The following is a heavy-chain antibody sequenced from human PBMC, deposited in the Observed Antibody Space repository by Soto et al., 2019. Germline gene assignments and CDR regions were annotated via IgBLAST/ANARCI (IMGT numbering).Heavy chain of an antibody. V-gene: IGHV1-69*06. CDR2: IIPIFGTA. D-gene: IGHD2-21*02. CDR1: GGTFSSYS. Sequence: SVNVSFKAAGGTFSSYSISWVRQAPGQWLELMGGIIPIFGTANFALKLQGRVKITADKSKSTAYMELSSLRSEDTAVCYCPTRLIYGGNSLYYYYYGTGVWGQRTTVTVSS. J-gene: IGHJ6*01. CDR3: PTRLIYGGNSLYYYYYGTGV.